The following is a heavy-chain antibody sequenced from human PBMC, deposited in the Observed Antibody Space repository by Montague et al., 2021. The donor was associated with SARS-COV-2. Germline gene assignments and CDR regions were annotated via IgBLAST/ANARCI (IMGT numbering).Heavy chain of an antibody. J-gene: IGHJ5*02. V-gene: IGHV3-9*01. CDR2: TSGSGSLK. Sequence: SLRLSCAASGFTFDNFGMHWVRQAPGKGLQWVSSTSGSGSLKYYAESVKGRFTISRDNAKNSLYLQMNSLRADDTANYYCAKVHTRTATYCFDPWGQGTLVTVSS. CDR3: AKVHTRTATYCFDP. CDR1: GFTFDNFG. D-gene: IGHD6-25*01.